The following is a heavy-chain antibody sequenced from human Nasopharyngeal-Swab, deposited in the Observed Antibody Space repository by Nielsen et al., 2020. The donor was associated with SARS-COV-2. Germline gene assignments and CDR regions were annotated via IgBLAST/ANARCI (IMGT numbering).Heavy chain of an antibody. CDR1: RFTVSSNY. Sequence: GESLKISCAASRFTVSSNYMSWVRQAPGKGLEWVSVIYNDGSTFYADSVKGRFTVSRDNSKNTLYLQMSSLRADDTAVYFCAREGITVAGSFDYWGQGTLLTVSS. J-gene: IGHJ4*02. CDR3: AREGITVAGSFDY. CDR2: IYNDGST. V-gene: IGHV3-53*01. D-gene: IGHD6-19*01.